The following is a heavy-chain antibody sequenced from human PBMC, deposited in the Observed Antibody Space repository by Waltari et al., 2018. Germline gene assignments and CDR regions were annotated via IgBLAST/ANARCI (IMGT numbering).Heavy chain of an antibody. D-gene: IGHD3-22*01. CDR2: ISSSSSTI. J-gene: IGHJ3*02. CDR1: GFTFSRYS. CDR3: ARAHPSSDSFSPNDDAFDI. Sequence: EVQLVESGGGLVQPGGSLRLSCAASGFTFSRYSMNWVRQAPGKGLEWVSYISSSSSTIYDADSVKGRFTISRDNAKNSLYLQMNSLRAEDTAVYYCARAHPSSDSFSPNDDAFDIWGQGTMVTVSS. V-gene: IGHV3-48*01.